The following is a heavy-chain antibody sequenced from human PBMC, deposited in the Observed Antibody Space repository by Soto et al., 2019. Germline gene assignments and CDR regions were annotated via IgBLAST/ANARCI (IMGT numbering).Heavy chain of an antibody. D-gene: IGHD3-10*01. V-gene: IGHV3-48*03. J-gene: IGHJ6*02. CDR2: ISSSGSTT. Sequence: GGSLRLSCAASGFTFSSYEMNWVRQAPGKGLEWVSYISSSGSTTYYADSVKGRFTISRDNAKNSLYLQMNILRAEDTAVYYCARDRVRGALPQYGMDVWGQGTTVTVSS. CDR3: ARDRVRGALPQYGMDV. CDR1: GFTFSSYE.